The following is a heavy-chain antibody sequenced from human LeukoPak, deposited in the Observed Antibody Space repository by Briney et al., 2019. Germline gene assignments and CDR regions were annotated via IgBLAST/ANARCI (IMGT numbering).Heavy chain of an antibody. Sequence: SETLSLTCTVPGYSISSGYYWGWIRQPPGKGLEWIGSIYHSGSTYYNPSLKSRVTISVDTSKNQFSLKLSSVTAADTAVYYCARGSPGYSSGWYGYWGQGTLVTVSS. V-gene: IGHV4-38-2*02. CDR2: IYHSGST. D-gene: IGHD6-19*01. J-gene: IGHJ4*02. CDR1: GYSISSGYY. CDR3: ARGSPGYSSGWYGY.